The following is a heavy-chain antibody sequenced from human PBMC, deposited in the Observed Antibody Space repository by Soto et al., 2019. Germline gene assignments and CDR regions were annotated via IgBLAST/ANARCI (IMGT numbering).Heavy chain of an antibody. J-gene: IGHJ4*02. D-gene: IGHD6-19*01. Sequence: QVQLVQSGAEVKKPGSSVKVSCKASGGTFSSYAISWVRQAPGQGLEWMGGIIPIFGTANYAQKFQGRVTITADESTSPADMELSSLRSEDTAVYYCARGTAGGSGWPAYDYWGQGTLVTVSS. CDR2: IIPIFGTA. CDR1: GGTFSSYA. CDR3: ARGTAGGSGWPAYDY. V-gene: IGHV1-69*12.